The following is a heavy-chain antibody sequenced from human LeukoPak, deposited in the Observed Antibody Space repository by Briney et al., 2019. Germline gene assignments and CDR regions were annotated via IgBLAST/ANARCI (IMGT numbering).Heavy chain of an antibody. Sequence: GGSLRLSCAASGFTFSSYAMSWVRQAPGKGLEWVSAISGSGGSTYYADPVKGRFTISRDNSKNTLYLQMNSLRAEDTAVYYCAKCSVAYYDFWSGYSTQYYFDYWGQGTLVTVSS. CDR3: AKCSVAYYDFWSGYSTQYYFDY. CDR1: GFTFSSYA. J-gene: IGHJ4*02. CDR2: ISGSGGST. V-gene: IGHV3-23*01. D-gene: IGHD3-3*01.